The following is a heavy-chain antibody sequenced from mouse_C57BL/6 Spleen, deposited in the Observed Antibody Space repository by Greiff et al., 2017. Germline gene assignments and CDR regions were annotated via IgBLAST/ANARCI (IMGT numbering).Heavy chain of an antibody. CDR1: GYTFTSYW. D-gene: IGHD2-5*01. Sequence: VQLQQPGAELVMPGASVKLSCKASGYTFTSYWMHWVKQRPGHGLEWIGEIDPSDSYTNYNQKFKGKSTLTVDKSSSTAYMQLSSLTSEDSAVYYCARGRAYSNYDAMDYWGQGTSVTVSS. V-gene: IGHV1-69*01. CDR2: IDPSDSYT. CDR3: ARGRAYSNYDAMDY. J-gene: IGHJ4*01.